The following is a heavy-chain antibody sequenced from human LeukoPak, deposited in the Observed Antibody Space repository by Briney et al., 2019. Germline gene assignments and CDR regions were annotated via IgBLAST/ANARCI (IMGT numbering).Heavy chain of an antibody. CDR1: GFTFSPFW. CDR2: IGLDGSNT. Sequence: GGCLRLSCATSGFTFSPFWIHWVRQAPGKGLEWVSRIGLDGSNTNYADSVKGRFTISRDNSKNTLYLQMNSLRAEDTAVYYCARRNMVRGVSGVSDFDYWGQGTLVTVSS. D-gene: IGHD3-10*01. J-gene: IGHJ4*02. V-gene: IGHV3-74*01. CDR3: ARRNMVRGVSGVSDFDY.